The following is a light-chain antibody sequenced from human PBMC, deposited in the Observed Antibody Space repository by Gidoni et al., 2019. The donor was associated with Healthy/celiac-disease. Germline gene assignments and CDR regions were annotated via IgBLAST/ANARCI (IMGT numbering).Light chain of an antibody. CDR3: QQSYSTPPWT. J-gene: IGKJ1*01. CDR2: AAS. CDR1: QSISSY. V-gene: IGKV1-39*01. Sequence: DIQMTQSPSSLSASVGDRVTITCRASQSISSYVNWYQQKPGKAPKFLIYAASSLQSGVPSRFSGSGSGTDFTLTISSLQPEDFATYYCQQSYSTPPWTFGQGTKVEIK.